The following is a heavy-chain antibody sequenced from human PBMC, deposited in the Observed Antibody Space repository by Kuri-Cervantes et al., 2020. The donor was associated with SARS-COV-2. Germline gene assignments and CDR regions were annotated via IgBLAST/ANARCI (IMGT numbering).Heavy chain of an antibody. J-gene: IGHJ6*03. D-gene: IGHD3-10*01. V-gene: IGHV1-8*01. Sequence: ASVKVSCKTSGYTFTSGDINWVRQATGQGLEWMGWMNPTSGKTGYAQEFQGRVTMTRDTSISTAYMELSCLRSEDTAVYYCARGKRMVRYSTTLLGHDSYYYYMDVWGKGTTVTVSS. CDR2: MNPTSGKT. CDR3: ARGKRMVRYSTTLLGHDSYYYYMDV. CDR1: GYTFTSGD.